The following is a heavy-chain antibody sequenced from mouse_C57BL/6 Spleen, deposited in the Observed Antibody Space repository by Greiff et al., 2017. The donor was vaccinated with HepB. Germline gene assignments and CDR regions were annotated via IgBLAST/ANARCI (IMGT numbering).Heavy chain of an antibody. CDR1: GYAFSSSW. CDR3: AGDGYFHWYFDV. Sequence: QVQLKESGPELVKPGASVKISCKASGYAFSSSWMNWVQQRPGKGLEWIGRIYPGDGDTNYNGKFKGKATLTADKSSSTAYMQLSSLTTEDSAVYFCAGDGYFHWYFDVWGTGTTVTVAS. J-gene: IGHJ1*02. D-gene: IGHD2-3*01. V-gene: IGHV1-82*01. CDR2: IYPGDGDT.